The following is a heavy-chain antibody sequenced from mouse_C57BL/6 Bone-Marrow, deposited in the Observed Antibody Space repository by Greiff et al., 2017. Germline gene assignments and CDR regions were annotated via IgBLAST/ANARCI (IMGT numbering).Heavy chain of an antibody. D-gene: IGHD1-1*01. CDR1: GYTFTSYD. CDR3: ARLECDGSSGDWYFDV. Sequence: VQLQQSGPELVKPGASVKLSCKASGYTFTSYDINWVKQRPGQGLEWIGWIYPRDGSTKYNEKFKGKATLTVDTSSSTEYMELHSLTSEDSAVYFCARLECDGSSGDWYFDVWGTGTTVTVSS. J-gene: IGHJ1*03. CDR2: IYPRDGST. V-gene: IGHV1-85*01.